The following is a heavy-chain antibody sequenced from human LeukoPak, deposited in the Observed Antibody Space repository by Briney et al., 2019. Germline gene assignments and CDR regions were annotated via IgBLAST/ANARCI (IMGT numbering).Heavy chain of an antibody. CDR1: GFTFSSYG. CDR2: ISYDGSNK. J-gene: IGHJ6*04. D-gene: IGHD4-17*01. CDR3: ANTRDGDYSFYYGMDV. Sequence: PGRSLRLSCAASGFTFSSYGMHWVRQAPGKGLEWVAVISYDGSNKYYADSVKGRLTISRDNSKNTLYLQMNSLRAEDTAVYYCANTRDGDYSFYYGMDVWGKGTTVTVSS. V-gene: IGHV3-30*18.